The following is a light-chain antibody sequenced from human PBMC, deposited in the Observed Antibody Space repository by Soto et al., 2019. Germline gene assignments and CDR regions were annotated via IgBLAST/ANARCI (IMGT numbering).Light chain of an antibody. Sequence: EIVLTQSPATLSLYPGERATLSCRASQSVGSYLVWYQQKPGQAPRLLIHGGSNRATGIPARFSGSGSGTDFTLTISSLEPEDFAVYYCQQRSSWPPLFGQGTRLEIK. CDR3: QQRSSWPPL. J-gene: IGKJ5*01. CDR1: QSVGSY. V-gene: IGKV3-11*01. CDR2: GGS.